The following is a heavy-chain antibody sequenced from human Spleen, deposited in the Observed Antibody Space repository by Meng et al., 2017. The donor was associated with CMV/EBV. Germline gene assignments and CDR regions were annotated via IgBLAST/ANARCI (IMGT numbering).Heavy chain of an antibody. CDR3: ARAISGSYYYGMDV. CDR1: GGTFSSYA. D-gene: IGHD1-26*01. CDR2: IIPILGIA. V-gene: IGHV1-69*10. Sequence: SVKVSCKASGGTFSSYAISWVRQAPGQGLEWMGGIIPILGIANYAQKFQGRVTITADKSTSTAYMELSSLRSEDTAVYYCARAISGSYYYGMDVWGQGTTVTVSS. J-gene: IGHJ6*02.